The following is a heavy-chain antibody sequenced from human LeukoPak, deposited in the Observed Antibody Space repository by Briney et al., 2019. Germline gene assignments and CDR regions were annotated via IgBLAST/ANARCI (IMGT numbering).Heavy chain of an antibody. D-gene: IGHD2-2*01. CDR2: INHSGST. V-gene: IGHV4-34*01. CDR3: ARSVGYCSSTSCSGNWFDP. J-gene: IGHJ5*02. Sequence: SETLSLTYAVYGGSFSGYYWSWIRQPPGKGLEWIGEINHSGSTNYNPSLKSRVTISVDTSKNQFSLKLSSVTAADTAVYYCARSVGYCSSTSCSGNWFDPWGQGTLVTVSS. CDR1: GGSFSGYY.